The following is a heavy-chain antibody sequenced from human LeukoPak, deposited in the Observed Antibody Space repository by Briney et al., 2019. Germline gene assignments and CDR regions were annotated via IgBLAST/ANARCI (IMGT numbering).Heavy chain of an antibody. D-gene: IGHD6-6*01. CDR3: ARDFEYSSSDYYYYYGMDV. CDR2: TNTNTGNP. J-gene: IGHJ6*02. Sequence: GASVKVSCKASGYTFTSYAMNWVRQAPGQGLEWMGLTNTNTGNPTYAQGFTGRFVFSLDTSVSTAYLQISSLKAEDTAVYYCARDFEYSSSDYYYYYGMDVWGQGTTVTVSS. V-gene: IGHV7-4-1*02. CDR1: GYTFTSYA.